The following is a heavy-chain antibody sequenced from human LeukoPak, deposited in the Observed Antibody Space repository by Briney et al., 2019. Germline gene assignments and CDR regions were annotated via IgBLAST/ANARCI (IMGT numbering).Heavy chain of an antibody. J-gene: IGHJ4*02. CDR1: GVSIRSSAYY. CDR3: ARRSIKMVRGAQES. V-gene: IGHV4-39*01. CDR2: FYYSGTT. D-gene: IGHD3-10*01. Sequence: SETLSLTCTVSGVSIRSSAYYWAWIRQSPGKGLEWIGNFYYSGTTHLNPSLRSRVTIPVDVSNNQISLKLTSVSAADKAVYYCARRSIKMVRGAQESWGQGTLVTVSS.